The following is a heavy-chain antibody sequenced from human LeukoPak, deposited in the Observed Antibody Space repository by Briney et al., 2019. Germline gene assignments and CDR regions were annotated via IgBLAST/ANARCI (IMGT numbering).Heavy chain of an antibody. D-gene: IGHD3-22*01. CDR1: GGSISSGGYY. CDR2: IYYSGST. J-gene: IGHJ5*02. V-gene: IGHV4-31*03. Sequence: PSETRSLTCTVSGGSISSGGYYWSWIRQHPGQGLEWIGYIYYSGSTYYNPSLKSRVTISVDTSKNQFSLKPSSVTAADTAVYYCARRGSSGYLFDPWGQGTLVTVSS. CDR3: ARRGSSGYLFDP.